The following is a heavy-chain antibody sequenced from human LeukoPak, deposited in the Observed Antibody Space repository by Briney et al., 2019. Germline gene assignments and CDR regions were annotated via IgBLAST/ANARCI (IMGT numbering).Heavy chain of an antibody. CDR1: GGTFSSYA. J-gene: IGHJ3*02. D-gene: IGHD5-24*01. CDR2: IIPIFGTA. V-gene: IGHV1-69*06. CDR3: ARVDDGDAFDI. Sequence: SVKVSCKASGGTFSSYAISWVRQAPGQGLEWMGGIIPIFGTANYAQKFQGRVTITADKSTSTAYMELSRLRSDDTAVYYCARVDDGDAFDIWGQGTMVTVSS.